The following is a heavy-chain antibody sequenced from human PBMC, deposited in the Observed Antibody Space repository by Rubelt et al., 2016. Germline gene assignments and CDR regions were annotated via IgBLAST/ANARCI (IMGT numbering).Heavy chain of an antibody. Sequence: QVQLVQSGSEVKKPGASVKVSCKASGYTFTSYAMHWVRQAPGQRLEWMGWINAGNGNTKYSQKFQGRVTITTDTAASTAYMELSSLRSEDTAVYYCARDIYSGSYYGYWGQGTLVTVSS. CDR3: ARDIYSGSYYGY. J-gene: IGHJ4*02. CDR1: GYTFTSYA. V-gene: IGHV1-3*01. D-gene: IGHD1-26*01. CDR2: INAGNGNT.